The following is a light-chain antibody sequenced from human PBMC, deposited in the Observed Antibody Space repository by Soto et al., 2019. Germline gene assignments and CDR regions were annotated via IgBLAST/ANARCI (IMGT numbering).Light chain of an antibody. V-gene: IGLV2-14*01. CDR3: SSYTGISTQV. Sequence: QSALTQPASVSGSPGQSITISCTGTSSDVGGYDYVSWYQQHPGKVPKLIIYEVSNRPSGVSYRFSGSKSGNTASLTISGLQAEDEADYYCSSYTGISTQVFGGGTKLTVL. CDR2: EVS. CDR1: SSDVGGYDY. J-gene: IGLJ3*02.